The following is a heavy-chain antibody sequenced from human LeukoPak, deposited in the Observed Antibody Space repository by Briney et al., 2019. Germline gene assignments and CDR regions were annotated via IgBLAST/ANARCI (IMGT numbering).Heavy chain of an antibody. Sequence: ASVKVSCKASGFTFTHYYIHWVRQARGQGLEWMGRIDGETGNTRYAQNFQGRVTMTRDTSTSTVYMELSSLRFEDTAVYYCARDPGGNYFGPGTYFAYWGQGTLLTVSS. CDR3: ARDPGGNYFGPGTYFAY. D-gene: IGHD3-10*01. J-gene: IGHJ4*02. CDR2: IDGETGNT. CDR1: GFTFTHYY. V-gene: IGHV1-46*01.